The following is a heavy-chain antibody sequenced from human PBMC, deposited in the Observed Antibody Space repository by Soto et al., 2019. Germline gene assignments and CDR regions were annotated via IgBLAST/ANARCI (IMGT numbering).Heavy chain of an antibody. Sequence: PSETLSLTCAVYGGSFSGYYWSWIRQPPGKGLEWIGEINHSGSTNYNPSLKSRVTISVDTSKNQFSLKLSSVTAADTAVYYCARKSRGYYDFWSGYLHNWFDPWGQGTLVTAPQ. CDR2: INHSGST. CDR1: GGSFSGYY. D-gene: IGHD3-3*01. CDR3: ARKSRGYYDFWSGYLHNWFDP. J-gene: IGHJ5*02. V-gene: IGHV4-34*01.